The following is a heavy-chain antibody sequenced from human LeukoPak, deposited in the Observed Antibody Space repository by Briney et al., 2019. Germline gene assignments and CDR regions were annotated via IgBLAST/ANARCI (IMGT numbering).Heavy chain of an antibody. D-gene: IGHD6-19*01. J-gene: IGHJ6*02. CDR3: ARQNSVAGTVYYYYGMDV. CDR2: IYYSGTT. Sequence: SETLSLTCTVSGGSISSYYWNWIRQPPGKGLEWIGYIYYSGTTNYNPSLKSRVTISVDTSKNQFSLKLSSVTAADTAVYYCARQNSVAGTVYYYYGMDVWGQGTTVTVSS. V-gene: IGHV4-59*08. CDR1: GGSISSYY.